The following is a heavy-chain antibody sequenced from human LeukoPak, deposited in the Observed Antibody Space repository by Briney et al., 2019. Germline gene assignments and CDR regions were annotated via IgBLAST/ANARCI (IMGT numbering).Heavy chain of an antibody. Sequence: QSGGSLRLSCAASGFTFSSYAMSWVRQAPGKGLEWLSGISGSGSSTYYADSVKGRFTISRDNSKNTLYLQMNSLRAEDTAVYYCAKDTVAVAALFDPWGQGTLVTVSS. J-gene: IGHJ5*02. V-gene: IGHV3-23*01. CDR2: ISGSGSST. CDR1: GFTFSSYA. CDR3: AKDTVAVAALFDP. D-gene: IGHD6-19*01.